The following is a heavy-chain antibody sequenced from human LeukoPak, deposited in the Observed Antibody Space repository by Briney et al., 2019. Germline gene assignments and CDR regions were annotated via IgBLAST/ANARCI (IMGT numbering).Heavy chain of an antibody. J-gene: IGHJ6*02. CDR2: ISYDGSNK. D-gene: IGHD2-15*01. CDR1: GFTFSSYG. CDR3: AKGSPDISNDYYGMDV. V-gene: IGHV3-30*18. Sequence: PGRSLRLSCVASGFTFSSYGMHWVRQAPGKGLEWVAVISYDGSNKYYADSVKGRFTISRDNSKNTLYLQMNSLRAEDTAVYYCAKGSPDISNDYYGMDVWGQGTTVTVSS.